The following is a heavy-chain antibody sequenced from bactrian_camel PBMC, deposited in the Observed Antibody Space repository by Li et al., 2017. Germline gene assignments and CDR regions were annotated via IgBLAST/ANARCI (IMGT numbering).Heavy chain of an antibody. V-gene: IGHV3S31*01. J-gene: IGHJ4*01. Sequence: VQLVESGGGLVQPGGSLRLSCAASGFAFSYHAMSWVRQAPGKGLEWVSSINSGGGITDYSDSVSGRFTTSRDNAKNTLYLQLNSLKPVDTAMYYCAAGTRIIVGDYCDGITNWGQGTQVTVS. CDR2: INSGGGIT. CDR3: AAGTRIIVGDYCDGITN. CDR1: GFAFSYHA. D-gene: IGHD4*01.